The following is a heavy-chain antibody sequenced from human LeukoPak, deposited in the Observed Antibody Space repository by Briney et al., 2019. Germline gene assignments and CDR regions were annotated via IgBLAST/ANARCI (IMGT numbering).Heavy chain of an antibody. V-gene: IGHV1-69*13. J-gene: IGHJ3*02. D-gene: IGHD1-20*01. Sequence: SVKVSCKASGGTFSSYVISWVRQAPGQGLEWMGGIFPIFGTTNYAQKFQGRVTITADESTNTAYMELSSLRSEDTAVYYCARDRERYNWNDFRAFDIWGQGTMVTVSS. CDR3: ARDRERYNWNDFRAFDI. CDR2: IFPIFGTT. CDR1: GGTFSSYV.